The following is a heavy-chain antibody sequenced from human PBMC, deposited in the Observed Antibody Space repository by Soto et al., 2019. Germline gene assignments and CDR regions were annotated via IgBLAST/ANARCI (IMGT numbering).Heavy chain of an antibody. J-gene: IGHJ5*02. CDR2: ITPGFGSG. D-gene: IGHD1-26*01. CDR1: GGTFSSYT. Sequence: QVQLGQSGSEVKEPGSSVTVSCKTSGGTFSSYTINWVRQAPGQGFEWMGGITPGFGSGTYAQKFQGRFTLAADESTRTAYMALSNLTTADTALYYCARLTGSFQLGKWFDPWGQGTLVTVSP. V-gene: IGHV1-69*01. CDR3: ARLTGSFQLGKWFDP.